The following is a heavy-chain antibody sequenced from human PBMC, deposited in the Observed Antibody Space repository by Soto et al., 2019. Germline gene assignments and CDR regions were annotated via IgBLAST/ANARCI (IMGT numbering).Heavy chain of an antibody. J-gene: IGHJ6*03. CDR3: ARGRGVDFPYYYYYYMDV. CDR1: GYTFTSYD. D-gene: IGHD3-10*01. Sequence: ASVKVSCKASGYTFTSYDINWVRQATGQGLEWMGWMNPNSGNTGYAQKFQGRVTMTRNTSISTAYMELSSLRSEDTAVYYCARGRGVDFPYYYYYYMDVWGKGTTVTVSS. CDR2: MNPNSGNT. V-gene: IGHV1-8*01.